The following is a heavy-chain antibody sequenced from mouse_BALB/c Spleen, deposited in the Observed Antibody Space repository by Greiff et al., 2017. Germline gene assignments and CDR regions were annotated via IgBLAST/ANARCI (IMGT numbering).Heavy chain of an antibody. D-gene: IGHD3-1*01. J-gene: IGHJ4*01. CDR3: ARVGSYAMDY. CDR2: ISDGGSYT. V-gene: IGHV5-4*02. CDR1: GFTFSDYY. Sequence: EVKLQESGGGLVKPGGSLKLSCAASGFTFSDYYMYWVRQTPEKRLEWVATISDGGSYTYYPDSVKGRFTISRDNAKNNLYLQMSSLKSEDTAMYYCARVGSYAMDYWGQGTSVTVSS.